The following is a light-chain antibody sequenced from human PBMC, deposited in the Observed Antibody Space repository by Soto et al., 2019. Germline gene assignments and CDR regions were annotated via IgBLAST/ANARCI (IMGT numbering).Light chain of an antibody. CDR1: QSVSIK. J-gene: IGKJ1*01. Sequence: EIVMTQSPATLSVSPGERATLSCRASQSVSIKLAWYQLKPGQAPRLLIYAASTRAKGISDRFSGSGSGTEFTLAISGLQSEDFAVYYCQQYIYRPWTFGQGTKVDI. CDR2: AAS. V-gene: IGKV3-15*01. CDR3: QQYIYRPWT.